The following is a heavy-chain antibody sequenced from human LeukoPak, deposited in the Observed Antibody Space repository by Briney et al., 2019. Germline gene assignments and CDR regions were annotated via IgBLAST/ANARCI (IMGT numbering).Heavy chain of an antibody. Sequence: SETLSLTCTVSGGSISSSNYYWGRIRQPPGKGLEWIGSIFYSGSTFYNPSLNSRVTMSVDTSKSQFSLRLNSVTAADTAVYYCARRMPGSYSDYWGQGILVTVSS. V-gene: IGHV4-39*01. CDR3: ARRMPGSYSDY. CDR2: IFYSGST. J-gene: IGHJ4*02. CDR1: GGSISSSNYY. D-gene: IGHD3-10*01.